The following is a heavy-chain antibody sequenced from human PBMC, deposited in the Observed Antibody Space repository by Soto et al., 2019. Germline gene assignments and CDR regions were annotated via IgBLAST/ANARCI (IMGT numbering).Heavy chain of an antibody. J-gene: IGHJ3*02. Sequence: SETLSLTCTVSGGSISSSSYYWGWIRQPPGKGLEWIGSIYYSGSTYYNPSLKSRVTISVDTSKNQFSLKLSSVTAADTAVYYCARQVLTTGDYGAFDIWGQGTMVTVSS. CDR2: IYYSGST. D-gene: IGHD4-17*01. V-gene: IGHV4-39*01. CDR3: ARQVLTTGDYGAFDI. CDR1: GGSISSSSYY.